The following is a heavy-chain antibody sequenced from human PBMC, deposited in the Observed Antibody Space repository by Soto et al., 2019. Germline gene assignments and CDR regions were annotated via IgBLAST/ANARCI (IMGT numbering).Heavy chain of an antibody. D-gene: IGHD6-13*01. V-gene: IGHV3-72*01. CDR1: GFSFTDHY. CDR2: IRNRANGYTT. J-gene: IGHJ4*02. Sequence: EVQLVESGGGLVQPGGSLRLSCAASGFSFTDHYMDWVRQAPGKGLEWVGRIRNRANGYTTEYAASVKGRFTFSRDDSVCSMFLQVSRMKGEDTVVYYCAGVFRASSREEWGLDYWGQGTLVTVSS. CDR3: AGVFRASSREEWGLDY.